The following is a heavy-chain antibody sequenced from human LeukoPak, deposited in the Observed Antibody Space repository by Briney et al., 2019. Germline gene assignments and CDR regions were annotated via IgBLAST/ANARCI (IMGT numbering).Heavy chain of an antibody. CDR1: GYTFTGYY. CDR3: AIVTMVPY. CDR2: ISAYNGNT. V-gene: IGHV1-18*04. D-gene: IGHD3-10*01. Sequence: ASVKVSCKASGYTFTGYYMHWVRQAPGQGLEWMGWISAYNGNTNYAQKLQGRVTMTTDTSTSTAYMELRSLRSDDTAVYYCAIVTMVPYWGQGTLVTVSS. J-gene: IGHJ4*02.